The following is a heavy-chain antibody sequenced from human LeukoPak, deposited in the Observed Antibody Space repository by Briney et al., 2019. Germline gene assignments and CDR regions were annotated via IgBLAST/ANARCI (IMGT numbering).Heavy chain of an antibody. J-gene: IGHJ5*02. Sequence: PSETLSLTCTVSGGSISSSSYYWGWIRQPPGKGLEWIGYISDSGSTNYNPSLKSRVTISLDTSKNQFSLKLISLTAADTAAYYCARVEYGDYGWFDPWGQGTLGTVSS. CDR3: ARVEYGDYGWFDP. D-gene: IGHD4-17*01. V-gene: IGHV4-61*05. CDR2: ISDSGST. CDR1: GGSISSSSYY.